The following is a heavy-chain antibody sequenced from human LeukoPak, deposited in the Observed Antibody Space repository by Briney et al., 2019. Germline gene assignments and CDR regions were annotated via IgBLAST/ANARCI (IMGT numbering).Heavy chain of an antibody. J-gene: IGHJ5*02. D-gene: IGHD1-26*01. CDR2: INAGNGNT. CDR3: ARGGGSYSKFWFDP. CDR1: GYTFSTYA. V-gene: IGHV1-3*01. Sequence: ASVKVSCKASGYTFSTYAIHWVRQAPGQRLEWMGWINAGNGNTKYSQKFQGRVTITRDTSASTVYMELSSLESQDTAVFYCARGGGSYSKFWFDPWGQGTLVTVSS.